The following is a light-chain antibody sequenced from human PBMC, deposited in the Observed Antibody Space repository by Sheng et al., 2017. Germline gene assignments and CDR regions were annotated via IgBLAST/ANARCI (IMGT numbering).Light chain of an antibody. CDR1: QGISNH. Sequence: DIQMTQSPSSLSASVGDRVTITCRASQGISNHLAWYQQKPGKVPKLLIYAASTLQSGVPSRFSGSESGTDFTLTISSLQPEDVASYYCQNYNSAPQTFGQGTKVEIK. J-gene: IGKJ1*01. CDR3: QNYNSAPQT. CDR2: AAS. V-gene: IGKV1-27*01.